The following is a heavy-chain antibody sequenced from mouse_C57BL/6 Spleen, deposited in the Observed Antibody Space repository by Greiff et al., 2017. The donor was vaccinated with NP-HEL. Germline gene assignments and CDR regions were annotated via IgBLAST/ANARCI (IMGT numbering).Heavy chain of an antibody. CDR2: ISSGSSTI. V-gene: IGHV5-17*01. CDR1: GFTFSDYG. CDR3: ARPYYDGYWYFDV. D-gene: IGHD1-1*01. J-gene: IGHJ1*03. Sequence: DVKLVESGGGLVKPGGSLKLSCAASGFTFSDYGMHWVRQAPEKGLEWVAYISSGSSTIYYADTVKGRFTISRDNAKNTLFLQMTSLRSEDTAMYYCARPYYDGYWYFDVWGTGTTVTVSS.